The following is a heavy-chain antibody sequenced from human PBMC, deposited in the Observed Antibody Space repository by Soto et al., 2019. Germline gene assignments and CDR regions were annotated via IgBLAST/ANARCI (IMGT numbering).Heavy chain of an antibody. J-gene: IGHJ4*02. CDR1: GGSISNFY. Sequence: PSETLSLTCTVPGGSISNFYWSWIRQPPGKGLECIGYISYRGNTNHNPSLKSRVSISVYTSNNLLSLNLTSVTAADTAVYYCARAPMVLSRSYFDSWGQGTPVTVSS. CDR3: ARAPMVLSRSYFDS. D-gene: IGHD2-8*01. CDR2: ISYRGNT. V-gene: IGHV4-59*01.